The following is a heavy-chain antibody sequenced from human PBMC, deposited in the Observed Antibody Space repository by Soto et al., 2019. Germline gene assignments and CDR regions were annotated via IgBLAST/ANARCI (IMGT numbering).Heavy chain of an antibody. J-gene: IGHJ3*01. CDR2: IGNSNNPT. V-gene: IGHV3-21*02. CDR3: AREEGYCNGGPCYRGAFDF. D-gene: IGHD2-15*01. Sequence: EVQLVESGGGLVKPGGSPRLSCAASGFTFGDYSMLWVRQAPGKGLEWLAFIGNSNNPTFYADSVRGRFTISRDNPKNSVYLQMNSLREEDKAVYFCAREEGYCNGGPCYRGAFDFWGQGTIVTVSS. CDR1: GFTFGDYS.